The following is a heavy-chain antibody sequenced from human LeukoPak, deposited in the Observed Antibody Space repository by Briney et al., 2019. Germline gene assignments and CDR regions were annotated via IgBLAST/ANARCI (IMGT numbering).Heavy chain of an antibody. CDR3: ARVVVVVPAAPDY. J-gene: IGHJ4*02. Sequence: ASVKVSCKASGYTFTGYYMHWVRQAPGQGLEWMGWINPNSGGTNYAQKFQGRVTMTRDTSISTAYMELSRLRSDDTAVYYCARVVVVVPAAPDYWGQGTLVTVSS. D-gene: IGHD2-2*01. CDR1: GYTFTGYY. CDR2: INPNSGGT. V-gene: IGHV1-2*02.